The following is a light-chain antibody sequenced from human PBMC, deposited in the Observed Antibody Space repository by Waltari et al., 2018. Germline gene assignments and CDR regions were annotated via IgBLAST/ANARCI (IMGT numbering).Light chain of an antibody. J-gene: IGLJ1*01. CDR3: SSYTTSSAPGV. CDR2: EFS. CDR1: DSDVGAYDF. Sequence: QSALTQPASVSGSPGQSITISCSGTDSDVGAYDFVSWYQQHPGKAPHLIIHEFSNRPSGISNRFSASKSGNTASLTISGLQAEDEADYYCSSYTTSSAPGVFGTGTRVTVL. V-gene: IGLV2-14*01.